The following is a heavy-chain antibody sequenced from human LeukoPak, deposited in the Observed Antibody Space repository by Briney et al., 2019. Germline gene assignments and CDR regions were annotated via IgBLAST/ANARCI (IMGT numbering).Heavy chain of an antibody. CDR1: GFTFSSYA. CDR3: ARDRVVVVAATIFDY. J-gene: IGHJ4*02. D-gene: IGHD2-15*01. CDR2: ISYGGSNK. V-gene: IGHV3-30*04. Sequence: GGSLRLSCAASGFTFSSYAMHWVRQAPGKGLEWVAVISYGGSNKYYADSVKGRFTISRDNSKNTLYLQMNSLRAEDTAVYYCARDRVVVVAATIFDYWGQGTLVTVSS.